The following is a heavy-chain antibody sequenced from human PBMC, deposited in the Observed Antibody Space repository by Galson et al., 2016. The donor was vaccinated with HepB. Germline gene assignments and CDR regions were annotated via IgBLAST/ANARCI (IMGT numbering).Heavy chain of an antibody. CDR1: GGSFSGNY. CDR2: INHSGST. J-gene: IGHJ6*02. V-gene: IGHV4-34*01. Sequence: SETLSLTCAVYGGSFSGNYWSWIRQPPGKGLEWIGEINHSGSTNYNPSLKSRVTISVDTPRNQFSLKWSSVTAADTAVYYCARVRKASSGTFYYHYYSMDVWGQGTTVTVSS. CDR3: ARVRKASSGTFYYHYYSMDV. D-gene: IGHD5-18*01.